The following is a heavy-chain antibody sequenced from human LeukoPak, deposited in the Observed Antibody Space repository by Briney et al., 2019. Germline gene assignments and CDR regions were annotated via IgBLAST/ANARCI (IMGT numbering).Heavy chain of an antibody. CDR1: GFTFSNYA. CDR3: AKGDGYYYDSSGSGSGPFDI. Sequence: PGGSLRLSCAVSGFTFSNYAMHWVRQAPGKGLEWVAVISYDGSNKYYADSVKGRFTISRDNSKNTLYLQMNSLRAEDTAVYYCAKGDGYYYDSSGSGSGPFDIWGQGTMVTVSS. V-gene: IGHV3-30-3*01. D-gene: IGHD3-22*01. J-gene: IGHJ3*02. CDR2: ISYDGSNK.